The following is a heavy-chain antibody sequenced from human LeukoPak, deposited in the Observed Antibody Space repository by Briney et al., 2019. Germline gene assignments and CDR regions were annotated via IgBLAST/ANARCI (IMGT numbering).Heavy chain of an antibody. CDR3: AMAVLNYDFWSGSNFDY. D-gene: IGHD3-3*01. CDR2: ISGSGGST. J-gene: IGHJ4*02. V-gene: IGHV3-23*01. CDR1: GFTFSSYA. Sequence: GGSLRLSCAASGFTFSSYAMSWVRQAPGKGLEWVSAISGSGGSTYYADPVKGRFTISRDNSKNTLYLQMNSLRAEDTAVYYCAMAVLNYDFWSGSNFDYWGQGTLVTVSS.